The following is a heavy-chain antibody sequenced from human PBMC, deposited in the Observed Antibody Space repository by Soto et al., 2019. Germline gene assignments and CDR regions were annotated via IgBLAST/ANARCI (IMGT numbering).Heavy chain of an antibody. CDR2: INESGRT. CDR1: GGSFSGHF. J-gene: IGHJ6*02. CDR3: ARGGGRSGSRDV. D-gene: IGHD5-12*01. V-gene: IGHV4-34*01. Sequence: QVQLQEWGAGLVKPSETLSLTCAVYGGSFSGHFWNWIRQPPGKGLDWLGEINESGRTNYNPSLKGPVAISVDTSKNQFPLTLASVPAADTAIYYRARGGGRSGSRDVWVLGSTVSVS.